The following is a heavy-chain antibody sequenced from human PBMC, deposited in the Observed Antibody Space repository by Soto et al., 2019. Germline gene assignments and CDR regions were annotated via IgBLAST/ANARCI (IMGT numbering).Heavy chain of an antibody. Sequence: SETLSLTCTVSGGSISSYYWSWIRQPPGKGLEWIGYIYYSGSTNYNPSLKSRVTISVDTSKNQFSLKLSSVTAADTAVYYCARLGYSGYDWTYYYYYMDVWGKGTTVTVSS. V-gene: IGHV4-59*08. D-gene: IGHD5-12*01. CDR1: GGSISSYY. CDR2: IYYSGST. CDR3: ARLGYSGYDWTYYYYYMDV. J-gene: IGHJ6*03.